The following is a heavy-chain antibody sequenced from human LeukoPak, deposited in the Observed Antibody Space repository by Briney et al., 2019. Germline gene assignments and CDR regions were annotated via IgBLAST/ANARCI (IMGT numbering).Heavy chain of an antibody. V-gene: IGHV3-11*05. Sequence: KPGGSLRLSWAASGFTFSDYYMSWIRHAPGKGLEWVSYISSSSSYTNYADSVKGRFTISRDNAKNALYLQMNSLRAEYTAVYYCARDTGVATSGSPLGYWGQGTLVTVSS. CDR1: GFTFSDYY. D-gene: IGHD1-26*01. CDR3: ARDTGVATSGSPLGY. CDR2: ISSSSSYT. J-gene: IGHJ4*02.